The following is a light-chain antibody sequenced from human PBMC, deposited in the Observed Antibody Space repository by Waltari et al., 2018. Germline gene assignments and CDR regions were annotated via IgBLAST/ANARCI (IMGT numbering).Light chain of an antibody. CDR1: SSELGVYNY. CDR3: SSYTSSSTWV. V-gene: IGLV2-14*01. J-gene: IGLJ3*02. Sequence: QSALTQPASVSGSPGQSISLSCPGPSSELGVYNYVPWYQQHPGKTPKLMIYEVSNRPSGVSKRFSGSKSDNTASLTISGLQAEDEADYYCSSYTSSSTWVFGGGTKLTVL. CDR2: EVS.